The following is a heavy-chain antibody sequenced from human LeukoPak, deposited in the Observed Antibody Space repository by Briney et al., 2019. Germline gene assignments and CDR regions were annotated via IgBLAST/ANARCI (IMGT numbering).Heavy chain of an antibody. V-gene: IGHV3-9*01. D-gene: IGHD3-10*01. CDR1: GFTFDDYA. J-gene: IGHJ4*02. CDR2: ISWNSGSI. Sequence: GGSLRLSCAASGFTFDDYAMHWVRQAPGKGLEWVSGISWNSGSIGYADSVKGRFTISRDNSKNTLYLQMNSLRAEDTAVYYCARDKMVRGVINEYYFDYWGQGTLVTVSS. CDR3: ARDKMVRGVINEYYFDY.